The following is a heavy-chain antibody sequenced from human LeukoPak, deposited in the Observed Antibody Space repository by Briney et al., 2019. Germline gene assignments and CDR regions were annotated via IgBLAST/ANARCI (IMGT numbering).Heavy chain of an antibody. D-gene: IGHD4-11*01. V-gene: IGHV3-74*01. CDR3: ARGGAYSNTWYVY. J-gene: IGHJ4*02. Sequence: GGSLRLSCAASGFTFSSYWMHWVRQAPGKGLVWLSHINSDGSSTSYADSVRGRFTISRDGAKNTLYLQMNSLRAEDTALYYCARGGAYSNTWYVYWGQGTLVTVSS. CDR2: INSDGSST. CDR1: GFTFSSYW.